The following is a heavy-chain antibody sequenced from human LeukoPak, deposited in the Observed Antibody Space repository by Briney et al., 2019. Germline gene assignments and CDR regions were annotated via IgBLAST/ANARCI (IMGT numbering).Heavy chain of an antibody. CDR2: IYHSGST. Sequence: SETLSLTCAVSGYSISSGYYWGWIRQPPGKGLEWRGRIYHSGSTYYNPSLKSRVTISVDTSKNQFSLKLRSVTAAETAVYYCARHRTSSNYFDYWGQGTLVTVSS. CDR3: ARHRTSSNYFDY. D-gene: IGHD1-1*01. CDR1: GYSISSGYY. V-gene: IGHV4-38-2*01. J-gene: IGHJ4*02.